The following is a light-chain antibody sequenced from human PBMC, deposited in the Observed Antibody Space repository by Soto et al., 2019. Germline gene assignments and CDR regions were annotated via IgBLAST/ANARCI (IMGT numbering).Light chain of an antibody. Sequence: QSALTQPASVSGSPGQSITISCTGNSSDVGNYNLVSWYQQYPGKAPKLMIYEGGKRPSGVSNRLSGSKSGNTASLTISGLQAEDEADYYCCSFALRSTLIFGGGTKLTVL. J-gene: IGLJ2*01. CDR3: CSFALRSTLI. CDR2: EGG. CDR1: SSDVGNYNL. V-gene: IGLV2-23*01.